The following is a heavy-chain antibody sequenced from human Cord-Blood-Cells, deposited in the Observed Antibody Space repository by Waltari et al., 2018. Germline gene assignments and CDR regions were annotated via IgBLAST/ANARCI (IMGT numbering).Heavy chain of an antibody. Sequence: QVQLVQSGAEVKKPGASVKVSCKASGYTFTGYYMHWVRQAPGQGLEWMGWINPNSGGTNYAQKFQGRVTMTRDTSISTAYMELSRPRSDDTAVYYCARGKSTIFGVVKNWFDPWGQGTLVTVSS. CDR3: ARGKSTIFGVVKNWFDP. CDR1: GYTFTGYY. V-gene: IGHV1-2*02. D-gene: IGHD3-3*01. J-gene: IGHJ5*02. CDR2: INPNSGGT.